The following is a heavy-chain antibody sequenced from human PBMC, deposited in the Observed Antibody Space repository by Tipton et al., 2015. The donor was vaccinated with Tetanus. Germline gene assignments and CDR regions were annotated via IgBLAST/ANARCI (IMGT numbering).Heavy chain of an antibody. CDR1: GFTFSSYA. V-gene: IGHV3-23*01. CDR2: ISGSGGST. CDR3: VTGGGYYDYWYFDL. Sequence: AASGFTFSSYAMSWVRQAPGKGLEWVSAISGSGGSTYYADSVKGRFTISRDNSKNTLYLQMNSLRAEDTAVYYCVTGGGYYDYWYFDLWGRGTLVTVSS. D-gene: IGHD3-22*01. J-gene: IGHJ2*01.